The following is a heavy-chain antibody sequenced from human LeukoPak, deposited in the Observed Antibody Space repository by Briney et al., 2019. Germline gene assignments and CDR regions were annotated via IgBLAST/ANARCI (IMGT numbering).Heavy chain of an antibody. J-gene: IGHJ4*02. CDR1: GDSISSSRFY. CDR3: ARRDVGATIDY. V-gene: IGHV4-39*01. CDR2: ILYTGRT. D-gene: IGHD1-26*01. Sequence: PSETLSLTCTVSGDSISSSRFYWAWIRQPPGKGLEWIGSILYTGRTFYNPSLKSRVTISVDTSKNQFSLRLGSVTASDTAVYYCARRDVGATIDYWGQGTLVTVSS.